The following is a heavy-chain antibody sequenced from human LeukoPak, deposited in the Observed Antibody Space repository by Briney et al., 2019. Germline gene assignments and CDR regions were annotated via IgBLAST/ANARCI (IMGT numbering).Heavy chain of an antibody. J-gene: IGHJ4*02. CDR3: ARLSNYGASSGNFDY. D-gene: IGHD4-23*01. CDR1: GGSISSTSYF. Sequence: SETLSLTCTVSGGSISSTSYFWGWLRQPPGKGLEWIGIIYHSGSTYYNPSLKSRVTISVDTSKNQFSLKLRSVTAADTAVYYCARLSNYGASSGNFDYWGQGTLVTVSS. CDR2: IYHSGST. V-gene: IGHV4-39*01.